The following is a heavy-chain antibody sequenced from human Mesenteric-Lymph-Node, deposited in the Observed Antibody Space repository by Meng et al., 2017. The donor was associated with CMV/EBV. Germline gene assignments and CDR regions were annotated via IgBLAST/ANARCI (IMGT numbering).Heavy chain of an antibody. CDR3: ARALSGSYNWFDP. CDR2: IYYSGST. Sequence: SETLSLTCTVSGGSVSSGSYYWSWIRQPPGKGLEWIGYIYYSGSTNYNPSLKSRVTISVDTSKNQFSLKLSSVTAADTAVHYCARALSGSYNWFDPWGQGTLVTVSS. D-gene: IGHD1-26*01. CDR1: GGSVSSGSYY. J-gene: IGHJ5*02. V-gene: IGHV4-61*01.